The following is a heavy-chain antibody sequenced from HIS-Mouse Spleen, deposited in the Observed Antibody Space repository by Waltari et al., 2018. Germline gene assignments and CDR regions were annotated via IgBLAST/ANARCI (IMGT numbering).Heavy chain of an antibody. Sequence: QLQLQESGPGLVKPSETLSLTCTFPGGSFSSSRYYLGWLRQPPGKGLEWIGGIYYSGSTYYNPSLKSRVTISVDTSKNQFSLKLSSVTAADTAVYYCAREIPYSSSWYDWYFDLWGRGTLVTVSS. CDR1: GGSFSSSRYY. D-gene: IGHD6-13*01. CDR2: IYYSGST. J-gene: IGHJ2*01. CDR3: AREIPYSSSWYDWYFDL. V-gene: IGHV4-39*07.